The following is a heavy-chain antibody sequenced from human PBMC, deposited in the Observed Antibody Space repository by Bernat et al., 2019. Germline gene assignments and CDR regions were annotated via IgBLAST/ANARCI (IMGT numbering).Heavy chain of an antibody. CDR3: ATTHGCGELRSQEGPIFDY. V-gene: IGHV1-24*01. D-gene: IGHD3-10*01. CDR2: FDPEDGET. CDR1: GYTLTELS. J-gene: IGHJ4*02. Sequence: QVQLVQSGAEVKKPGASVKVSCKVSGYTLTELSIHWVRQAPGQGLEWMGGFDPEDGETIYAQKFQGRVTMTEDTSTDTAYMELSSLRSEDTAVYYCATTHGCGELRSQEGPIFDYWGQGTLVTVSS.